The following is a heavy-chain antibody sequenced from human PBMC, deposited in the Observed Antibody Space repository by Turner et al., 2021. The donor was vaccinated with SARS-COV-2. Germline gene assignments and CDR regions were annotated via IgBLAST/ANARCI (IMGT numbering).Heavy chain of an antibody. Sequence: QVQLVESGGGVVQPGRSLRLSCAASGFTFSSYGMHWVRQAPGKGLEWVAVISYDGSNKYYADSVKGRFTISRENSKNTLYVQMNSLRAEDTAVYYCAKGGGSGLLNFDYWGQGTLVTVSS. CDR3: AKGGGSGLLNFDY. V-gene: IGHV3-30*18. D-gene: IGHD6-19*01. CDR2: ISYDGSNK. J-gene: IGHJ4*02. CDR1: GFTFSSYG.